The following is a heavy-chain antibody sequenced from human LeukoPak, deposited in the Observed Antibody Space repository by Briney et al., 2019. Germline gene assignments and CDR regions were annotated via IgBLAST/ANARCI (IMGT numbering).Heavy chain of an antibody. CDR3: VRRQGIGYFDY. CDR1: GGSISSSSYY. D-gene: IGHD2-15*01. J-gene: IGHJ4*02. V-gene: IGHV4-39*01. Sequence: SETLSLTCTVSGGSISSSSYYWGWIRQPPGKGLEWIGSIYYSGSTYYNPSLKSRVTISVDTSKNQFSLKLSSVTAADTAVYYCVRRQGIGYFDYWGQGTLVTVSS. CDR2: IYYSGST.